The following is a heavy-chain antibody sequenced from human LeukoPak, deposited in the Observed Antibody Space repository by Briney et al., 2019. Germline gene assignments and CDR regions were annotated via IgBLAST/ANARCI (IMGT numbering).Heavy chain of an antibody. J-gene: IGHJ4*02. V-gene: IGHV1-46*01. CDR1: GYTFTSYY. CDR2: INPSGGST. D-gene: IGHD5-12*01. CDR3: ARDRTSGYDRDFDY. Sequence: GASVKVSCKASGYTFTSYYMHWVRQAPGQGLEWMGIINPSGGSTSYAQKFQGRVTMTRDTSISTAYMELSRLRSDDTAVYYCARDRTSGYDRDFDYWGQGTLVTVSS.